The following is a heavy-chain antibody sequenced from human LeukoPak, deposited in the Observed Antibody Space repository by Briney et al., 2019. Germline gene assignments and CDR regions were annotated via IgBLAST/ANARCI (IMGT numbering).Heavy chain of an antibody. CDR3: ARDGITIFGVVIHAEYFQH. D-gene: IGHD3-3*01. Sequence: GGSLRLSCAASGFTFSSYSVNWVRQAPGEGLEWVSSISSSSSYIYYADSVKGRFTISRDNAKNSLYLQMNSLRAEDTAVYYCARDGITIFGVVIHAEYFQHWGQGTLVTVSS. CDR2: ISSSSSYI. V-gene: IGHV3-21*01. J-gene: IGHJ1*01. CDR1: GFTFSSYS.